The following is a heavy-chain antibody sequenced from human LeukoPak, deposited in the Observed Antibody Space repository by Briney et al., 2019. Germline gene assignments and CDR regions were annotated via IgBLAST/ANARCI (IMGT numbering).Heavy chain of an antibody. Sequence: SETLSLTCAVYGGSFSGYYWSWIRQPPGKGLEWIGEINHSGSTNYNPSLKSRVTISVDTSKNQFSLKLSSVTAADTAVYYCARGRMDVAGYSSSWYSFKYYFDYWGQGALVTVSS. CDR2: INHSGST. CDR3: ARGRMDVAGYSSSWYSFKYYFDY. CDR1: GGSFSGYY. V-gene: IGHV4-34*01. D-gene: IGHD6-13*01. J-gene: IGHJ4*02.